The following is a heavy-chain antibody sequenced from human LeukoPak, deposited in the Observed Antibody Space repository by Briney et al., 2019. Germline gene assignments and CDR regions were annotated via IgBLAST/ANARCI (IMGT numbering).Heavy chain of an antibody. CDR2: IYTTGDT. D-gene: IGHD3/OR15-3a*01. J-gene: IGHJ4*02. V-gene: IGHV4-4*07. Sequence: SETLSLTCTVSSGSIRSYHWAWIRQPAGKELEWIGRIYTTGDTDYNPSLKSRVTMSVDTSKNQFSLNLRSVTTADTAFYYCARNGYTKSWTHLDYWGQGILVSVPS. CDR3: ARNGYTKSWTHLDY. CDR1: SGSIRSYH.